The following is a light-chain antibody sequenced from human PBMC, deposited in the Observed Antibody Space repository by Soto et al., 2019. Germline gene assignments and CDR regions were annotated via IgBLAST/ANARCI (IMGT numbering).Light chain of an antibody. V-gene: IGLV2-8*01. J-gene: IGLJ2*01. CDR3: SSYAGSKNFIL. Sequence: QSALTQPPSASGSPRQSVTISCTGTTSDVGGYNYVSWYQLHPDKVPKLIIYEVNKRPSGVPDRFSGSKSGSTASLTVSGLQAEDEADYFCSSYAGSKNFILFGGGTKLTAL. CDR2: EVN. CDR1: TSDVGGYNY.